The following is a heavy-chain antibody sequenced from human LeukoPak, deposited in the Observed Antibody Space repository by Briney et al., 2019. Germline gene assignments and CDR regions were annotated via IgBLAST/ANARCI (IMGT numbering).Heavy chain of an antibody. D-gene: IGHD3-10*01. CDR1: GFTFSDYY. Sequence: GGSLRLSRAASGFTFSDYYMSWIRQAPGKGLEWVSYISSSGRTIYYADSVKGRFTISRDNAKNSLYLQRNSLRAEDTAVYCCAGGGSGSYYNHMRGRNIDYWGQGTLVTVSS. CDR2: ISSSGRTI. V-gene: IGHV3-11*01. CDR3: AGGGSGSYYNHMRGRNIDY. J-gene: IGHJ4*02.